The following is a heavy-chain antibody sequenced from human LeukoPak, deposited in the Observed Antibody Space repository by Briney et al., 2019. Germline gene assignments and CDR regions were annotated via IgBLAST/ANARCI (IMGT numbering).Heavy chain of an antibody. D-gene: IGHD3-10*01. V-gene: IGHV1-46*01. CDR3: AGNWGYGSGSYHYFDY. J-gene: IGHJ4*02. CDR1: GYTFTSYY. CDR2: INPSGGST. Sequence: ASVKVSCKASGYTFTSYYMHWVRQAPGQGLEWMGIINPSGGSTSYAQKFQGRVTITADESTSTAYMELSSLRSEDTAVYYCAGNWGYGSGSYHYFDYWGQGTLVTVSS.